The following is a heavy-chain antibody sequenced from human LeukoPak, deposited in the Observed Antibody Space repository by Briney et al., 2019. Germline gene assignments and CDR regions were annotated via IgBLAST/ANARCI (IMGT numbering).Heavy chain of an antibody. CDR3: AREERGYSYGGYYYYYMDV. CDR2: IYPGDSDT. D-gene: IGHD5-18*01. Sequence: GESLKISCKGSGYSFTSYWIGWVRQMPGKGLEWMGIIYPGDSDTRYSPSFQGQVTISADKSISTAYLQWSGLKASDTAVYYCAREERGYSYGGYYYYYMDVWGKGTTVTVSS. V-gene: IGHV5-51*01. CDR1: GYSFTSYW. J-gene: IGHJ6*03.